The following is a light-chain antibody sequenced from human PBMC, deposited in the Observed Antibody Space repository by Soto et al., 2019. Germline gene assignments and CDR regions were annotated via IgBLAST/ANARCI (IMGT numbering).Light chain of an antibody. CDR3: QQYNTYSKM. CDR2: DAS. CDR1: QSISNW. Sequence: DIQMTQSPSTLSASVGDRLTITCRASQSISNWLAWYQQRPGKAPKLLIFDASSLESGVPSRFSGSGSGTEFTLTISSLQPDDFATYYCQQYNTYSKMFGQGTKVEIK. V-gene: IGKV1-5*01. J-gene: IGKJ1*01.